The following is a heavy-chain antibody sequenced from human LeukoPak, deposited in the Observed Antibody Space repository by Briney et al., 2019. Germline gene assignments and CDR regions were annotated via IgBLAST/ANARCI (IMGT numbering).Heavy chain of an antibody. Sequence: SETLSLTCTVSGGSISSYYWSWIRQPPGKGLEWIGYIYYSGSTNYNPSLKSRVTISVDTSKNQFSLKLSSVTAADTAVYYCARARFLEWLLYAGTGYYFDYWGQGTLVTVSS. J-gene: IGHJ4*02. D-gene: IGHD3-3*01. CDR1: GGSISSYY. CDR3: ARARFLEWLLYAGTGYYFDY. V-gene: IGHV4-59*01. CDR2: IYYSGST.